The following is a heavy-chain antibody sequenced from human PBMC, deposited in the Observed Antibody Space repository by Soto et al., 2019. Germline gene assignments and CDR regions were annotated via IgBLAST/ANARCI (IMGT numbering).Heavy chain of an antibody. J-gene: IGHJ4*02. V-gene: IGHV4-34*01. CDR1: GGSFSGYY. Sequence: SETLSLTCAVYGGSFSGYYWSWIRQPPGKGLEWIGEINHSGSTNYNPSLKSRVTISVDTSKNQFSLKLSSVTAADTAVYYCARARYCSSTSCPYYFDYWGQGTLVTVS. CDR3: ARARYCSSTSCPYYFDY. CDR2: INHSGST. D-gene: IGHD2-2*01.